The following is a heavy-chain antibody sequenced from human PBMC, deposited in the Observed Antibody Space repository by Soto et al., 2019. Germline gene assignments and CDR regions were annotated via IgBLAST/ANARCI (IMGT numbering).Heavy chain of an antibody. V-gene: IGHV1-3*01. CDR3: ARDNCLNSGGSCTYYYYYGMDV. CDR2: INAGNGNT. Sequence: QVQLVQSGAEVKKPGASVKVSCKASGYTFTSYAMHWVRQAPGQRLEWMGWINAGNGNTKYSQKFQGRVTITRDTSASTAYMELSSLRSEDTAVYHCARDNCLNSGGSCTYYYYYGMDVWGQGTTVTVSS. J-gene: IGHJ6*02. CDR1: GYTFTSYA. D-gene: IGHD2-15*01.